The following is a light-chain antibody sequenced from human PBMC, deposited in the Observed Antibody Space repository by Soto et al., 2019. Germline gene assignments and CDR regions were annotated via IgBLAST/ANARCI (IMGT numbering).Light chain of an antibody. V-gene: IGLV2-8*01. J-gene: IGLJ2*01. CDR3: CSYTVGDTVV. CDR1: TTDVGGYDL. Sequence: QSVLTQPPSASGSPGQSVTISCTGTTTDVGGYDLVSWYQQHPGKAPKVIIYEVTKRPSGVPDRFFGSKSGSTASLTVSGLQAEDEAVYYCCSYTVGDTVVFGGGTKLT. CDR2: EVT.